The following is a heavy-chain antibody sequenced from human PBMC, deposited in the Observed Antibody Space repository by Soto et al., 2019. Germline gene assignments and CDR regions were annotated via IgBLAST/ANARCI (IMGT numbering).Heavy chain of an antibody. CDR1: GGSISSSNW. Sequence: QVQLQESGPGLVKPSGTLSLTCAVSGGSISSSNWWSWVRQPPGKGLEWIGEIYHSGSTNYNPSLKRRVTISVDKSKNQFSLKLSSVTAADTAVYYCATLVPAADGGWGVNYWGQGTLVTVSS. CDR2: IYHSGST. J-gene: IGHJ4*02. D-gene: IGHD2-2*01. V-gene: IGHV4-4*02. CDR3: ATLVPAADGGWGVNY.